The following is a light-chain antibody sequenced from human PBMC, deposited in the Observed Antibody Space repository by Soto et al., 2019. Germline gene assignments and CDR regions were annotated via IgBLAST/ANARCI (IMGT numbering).Light chain of an antibody. CDR2: DVN. J-gene: IGLJ1*01. Sequence: QSALTQPASVSGSPGQSITISCTGVSTDVDGYDYVSWYQQHPGQAPKLIIFDVNNRPSGVSSRFSGSKSGDTASLPISGLQAEDDADYYCSSYTSSPPFYVSATGTKFPVL. CDR1: STDVDGYDY. V-gene: IGLV2-14*03. CDR3: SSYTSSPPFYV.